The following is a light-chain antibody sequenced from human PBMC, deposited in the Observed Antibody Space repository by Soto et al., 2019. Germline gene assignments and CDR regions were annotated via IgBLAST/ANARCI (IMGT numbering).Light chain of an antibody. Sequence: IQLTQSPSSLSASVGDRVTITCRATQGISSYLAWYQQNPGKAPKLLIYATSTLQSGVPSRFSGSGSGTDFTLTISSLQPEDFATDYCQQLDSYPWTFGQGTKVDIK. CDR1: QGISSY. CDR2: ATS. J-gene: IGKJ1*01. CDR3: QQLDSYPWT. V-gene: IGKV1-9*01.